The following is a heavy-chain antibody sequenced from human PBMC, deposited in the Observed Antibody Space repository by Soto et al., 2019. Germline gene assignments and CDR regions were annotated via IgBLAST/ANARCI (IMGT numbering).Heavy chain of an antibody. D-gene: IGHD2-8*01. V-gene: IGHV1-2*02. Sequence: ASVKVSCNASGYTFTCYYMHWVRQAPGQGLEWMGWINPNSGGTNYAQKFKGRVTMTRDTSISTAYMELSRLRSDDTAVYYCARGFPYAFMVYASGYYFDYWGQGTLVTVSS. CDR2: INPNSGGT. CDR1: GYTFTCYY. J-gene: IGHJ4*02. CDR3: ARGFPYAFMVYASGYYFDY.